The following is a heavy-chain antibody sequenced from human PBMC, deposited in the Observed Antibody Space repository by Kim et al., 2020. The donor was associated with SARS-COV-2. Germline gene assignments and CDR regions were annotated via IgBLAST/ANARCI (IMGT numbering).Heavy chain of an antibody. J-gene: IGHJ4*02. V-gene: IGHV1-69*04. Sequence: SVKVSCKASGGTFSSYAISWVRQAPGQGLEWMGRIIPILGIANYAQKFQGRVTITADKSTSTAYMELSSLRSEDTAVYYCADEIRDGYNSYYFDYWGQGTLVTVSS. CDR3: ADEIRDGYNSYYFDY. CDR2: IIPILGIA. CDR1: GGTFSSYA. D-gene: IGHD1-1*01.